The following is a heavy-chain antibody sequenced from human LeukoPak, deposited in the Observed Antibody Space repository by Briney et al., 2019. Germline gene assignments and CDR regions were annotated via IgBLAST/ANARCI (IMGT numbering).Heavy chain of an antibody. CDR2: IKQDGSEK. D-gene: IGHD3-10*01. Sequence: GGSLRLSCAASGFTFSSYWMSWVRQAPGKGPEWVANIKQDGSEKYYVDSVKGRFTISRDNAKNSLYLQMNSLRAEDTAVYYCAREGYYGSGVSDYWGQGTLVTVSS. CDR3: AREGYYGSGVSDY. J-gene: IGHJ4*02. V-gene: IGHV3-7*01. CDR1: GFTFSSYW.